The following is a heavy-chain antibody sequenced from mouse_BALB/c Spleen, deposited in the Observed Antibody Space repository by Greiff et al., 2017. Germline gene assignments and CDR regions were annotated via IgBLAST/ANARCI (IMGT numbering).Heavy chain of an antibody. CDR1: GYSFTDYI. Sequence: EVQLQQTGPELVKPGASVKISCKASGYSFTDYIMLWVKQSHGKSLEWIGNINPYYGSTSYNLKFKGKATLTVDKSSSTAYMQLNSLTSEDSAVYYCARRGNYGYYYAMDYWGQGTSVTVSS. V-gene: IGHV1-39*01. J-gene: IGHJ4*01. CDR2: INPYYGST. CDR3: ARRGNYGYYYAMDY. D-gene: IGHD2-1*01.